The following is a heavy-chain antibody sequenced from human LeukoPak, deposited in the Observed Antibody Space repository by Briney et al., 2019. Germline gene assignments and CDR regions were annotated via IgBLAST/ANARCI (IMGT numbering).Heavy chain of an antibody. CDR1: GGSISSSSYY. CDR3: ARHGTIVGATRY. V-gene: IGHV4-39*07. J-gene: IGHJ4*02. D-gene: IGHD1-26*01. CDR2: IYYSGST. Sequence: SETLSLTCTVSGGSISSSSYYWGWIRQPPGKGLEWIGSIYYSGSTYYNPSLKSRVTISVDTSKNQFSLKLSSVTAADTAVYYCARHGTIVGATRYWGQGTLVTVSS.